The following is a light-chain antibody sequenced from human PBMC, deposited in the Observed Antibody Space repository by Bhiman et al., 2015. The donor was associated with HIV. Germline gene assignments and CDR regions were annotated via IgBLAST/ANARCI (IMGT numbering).Light chain of an antibody. CDR2: DVS. J-gene: IGLJ1*01. Sequence: QSALTQPASVSGSPGQSITISCTGTGSDVGGYNHVSWYQQHPGKAPKLMIYDVSNRPSGVPDRFSGSKSGNTASLTVSGLQTEDEADYYCSSYTSSSTYVFGSGTKVTVL. V-gene: IGLV2-14*03. CDR3: SSYTSSSTYV. CDR1: GSDVGGYNH.